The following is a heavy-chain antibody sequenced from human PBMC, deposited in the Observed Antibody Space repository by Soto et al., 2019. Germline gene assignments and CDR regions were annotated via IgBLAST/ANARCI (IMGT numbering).Heavy chain of an antibody. V-gene: IGHV3-33*01. Sequence: QAQGKGLEWVAVIWYDGSNKYYADSVKGRFTISRDNSKNTLYLQMNSLRAEDTAVYYCARDPPGEPFDYWGQGTLDTVSS. CDR2: IWYDGSNK. CDR3: ARDPPGEPFDY. D-gene: IGHD2-21*01. J-gene: IGHJ4*02.